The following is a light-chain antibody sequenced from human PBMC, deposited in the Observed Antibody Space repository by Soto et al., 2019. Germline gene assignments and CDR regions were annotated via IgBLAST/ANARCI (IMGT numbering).Light chain of an antibody. CDR2: DVS. CDR3: SSYTSSSTLV. V-gene: IGLV2-14*01. J-gene: IGLJ2*01. CDR1: SSDVGGYNY. Sequence: QSALTQPASVSGSPGQSITISCTGTSSDVGGYNYVSWYQQHPGKAPKLMIYDVSNRPSGVSNRFSGSKSGKTASLTISGLQSEDEAYYYCSSYTSSSTLVFGGGTKLTVL.